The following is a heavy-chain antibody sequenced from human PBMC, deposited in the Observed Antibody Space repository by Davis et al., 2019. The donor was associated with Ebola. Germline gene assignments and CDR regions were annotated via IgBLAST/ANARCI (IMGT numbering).Heavy chain of an antibody. CDR1: GYTFTSYD. Sequence: ASVKVSCKASGYTFTSYDINWVRQATGQGLEWMGWMNPNSGNTGYAQKFQGRVTMTRDTSTSTVYMELSSLRSEDTAVYYCARAPFFWSGSLGHYYGMDVWGQGTTVTVSS. J-gene: IGHJ6*02. CDR3: ARAPFFWSGSLGHYYGMDV. D-gene: IGHD3-3*01. V-gene: IGHV1-8*01. CDR2: MNPNSGNT.